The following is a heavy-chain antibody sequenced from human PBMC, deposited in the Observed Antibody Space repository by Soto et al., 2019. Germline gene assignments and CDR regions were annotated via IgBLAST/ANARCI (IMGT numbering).Heavy chain of an antibody. J-gene: IGHJ4*02. D-gene: IGHD6-19*01. CDR3: ARGYTSVWIFDF. Sequence: QVQLVQSEAEVKQPGASASVSCKASGYNFTTYVVHWLRQAPGQGPEWMGWINCGSGNTVYSQKFQGRVTFTRDTSARTADMDLNSLTSGDTAVYYCARGYTSVWIFDFWGRGTMVTVSS. CDR1: GYNFTTYV. V-gene: IGHV1-3*01. CDR2: INCGSGNT.